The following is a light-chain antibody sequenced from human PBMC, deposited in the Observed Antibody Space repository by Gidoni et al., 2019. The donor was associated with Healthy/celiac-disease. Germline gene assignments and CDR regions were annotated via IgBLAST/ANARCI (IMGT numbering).Light chain of an antibody. CDR3: QQSYSTPPAT. V-gene: IGKV1-39*01. Sequence: DIQMTQSPSSLSASVGDSVTITCRASQSISSYLNWYQPKPGKAPKLLIYAASSLQSGVPSRFSGSGSGTDFTLTISSLQPEDFATYYCQQSYSTPPATFGQGTRLEIK. CDR2: AAS. J-gene: IGKJ5*01. CDR1: QSISSY.